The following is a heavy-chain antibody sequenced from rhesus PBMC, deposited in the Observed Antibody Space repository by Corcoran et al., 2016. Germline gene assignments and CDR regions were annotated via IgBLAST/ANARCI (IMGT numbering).Heavy chain of an antibody. Sequence: QVQLQESGPGLVKPSETLSLTCVVSGGSISSNYWSWLRQSPGKGLDWIGYSYGDRGSTRYNPSLKSQFTISTDTSKSQFSLKLTAVTAADTAVYYCAKSHCSGGVCYLQYFEFWGQGALVTVSS. J-gene: IGHJ1*01. CDR3: AKSHCSGGVCYLQYFEF. CDR2: SYGDRGST. V-gene: IGHV4-147*01. CDR1: GGSISSNY. D-gene: IGHD2-39*02.